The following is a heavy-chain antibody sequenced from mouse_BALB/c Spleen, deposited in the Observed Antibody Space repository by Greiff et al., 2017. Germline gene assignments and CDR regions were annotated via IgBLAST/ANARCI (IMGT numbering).Heavy chain of an antibody. CDR3: ARSYRGYAMDY. D-gene: IGHD2-10*01. J-gene: IGHJ4*01. Sequence: QVQLQQSGAELMKPGASVKISCKATGYTFSSYWIEWVKQRPGHGLEWIGEILPGSGSTNYNAKFKGKATFTADTSSNTAYMQLSSLTSEDSAVYYCARSYRGYAMDYWGQGTSVTVSS. V-gene: IGHV1-9*01. CDR2: ILPGSGST. CDR1: GYTFSSYW.